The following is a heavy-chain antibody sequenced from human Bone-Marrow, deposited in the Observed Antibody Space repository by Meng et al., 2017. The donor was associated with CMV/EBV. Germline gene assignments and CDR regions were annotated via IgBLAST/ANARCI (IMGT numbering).Heavy chain of an antibody. V-gene: IGHV4-31*02. CDR3: AGGGVEWLSDYFDY. CDR1: GGSISSGVYY. Sequence: SGGSISSGVYYWSWIRQHPGRCLEWIGHIYYTGSTHYNPSLKSRVSLSVDTSKNQFSLKLSAVTAADTAVYYCAGGGVEWLSDYFDYWGQGTLVTVSS. D-gene: IGHD3-3*01. CDR2: IYYTGST. J-gene: IGHJ4*02.